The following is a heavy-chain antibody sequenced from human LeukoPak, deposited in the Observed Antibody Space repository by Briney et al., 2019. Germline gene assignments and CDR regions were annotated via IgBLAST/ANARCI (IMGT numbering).Heavy chain of an antibody. D-gene: IGHD1-1*01. CDR1: GFTFSSYG. Sequence: PGGSLRLSCAASGFTFSSYGMHWVRQAPGKGLEWVAFIRYDGSNKYYADSVQGRFTISRDNSKNTLYLQMNSLRAEDTAVYYCAKDLQLLLDYWGQGTLVTVSS. J-gene: IGHJ4*02. V-gene: IGHV3-30*02. CDR3: AKDLQLLLDY. CDR2: IRYDGSNK.